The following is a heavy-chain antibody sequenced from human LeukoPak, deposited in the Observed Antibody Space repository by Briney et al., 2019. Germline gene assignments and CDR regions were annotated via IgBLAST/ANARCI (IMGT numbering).Heavy chain of an antibody. CDR2: INPNSGGT. CDR1: GYTFTGYY. CDR3: ARDISDCSSTSCSRLHFDY. D-gene: IGHD2-2*01. Sequence: ASVKVSCKASGYTFTGYYMHWVRQAPGQGLEWMGWINPNSGGTNYAQKFQGRVTMTRDTSISTAYMELSRLRSDDTAIYYCARDISDCSSTSCSRLHFDYWGQGTLVTVSS. V-gene: IGHV1-2*02. J-gene: IGHJ4*02.